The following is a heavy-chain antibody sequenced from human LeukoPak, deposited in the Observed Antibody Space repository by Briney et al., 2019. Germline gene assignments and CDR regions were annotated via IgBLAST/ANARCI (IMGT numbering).Heavy chain of an antibody. J-gene: IGHJ4*02. D-gene: IGHD3-10*01. CDR1: GGTFSIYA. CDR3: ASPATAYYYGSGIFY. V-gene: IGHV1-69*13. CDR2: IIPIFGTA. Sequence: SVKVSCKASGGTFSIYAISWVRQAPGQGLEWMGGIIPIFGTANYAQKFQGRVTITADESTSTAYMELSSLRSEDTAVYYCASPATAYYYGSGIFYWGQGTLVTVSS.